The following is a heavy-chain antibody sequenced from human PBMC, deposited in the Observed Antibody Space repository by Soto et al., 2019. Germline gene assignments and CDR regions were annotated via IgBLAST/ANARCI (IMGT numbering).Heavy chain of an antibody. CDR2: IYPGDSDT. CDR3: ARSMGRSWLLNY. Sequence: GESLKISCKGSGYIFSIYWIGWVRQVPGKGLEWMGIIYPGDSDTRYSPSFQGQVTISADKSISTAYLQWSSLKASDTAMYYCARSMGRSWLLNYWGQGTLVTVSS. V-gene: IGHV5-51*01. CDR1: GYIFSIYW. D-gene: IGHD5-18*01. J-gene: IGHJ4*02.